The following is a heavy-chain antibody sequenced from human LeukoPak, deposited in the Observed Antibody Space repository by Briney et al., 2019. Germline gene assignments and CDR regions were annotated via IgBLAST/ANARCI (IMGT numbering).Heavy chain of an antibody. CDR1: GGSISSGDYY. D-gene: IGHD5-12*01. V-gene: IGHV4-30-4*01. CDR3: ARGRGYSEIYLDY. CDR2: IYYSGST. Sequence: SETLSLTCTVSGGSISSGDYYWSWIRQPPGKGLEWIGYIYYSGSTYYNPSLKSRVTISVDTSKNQFSLKLSSVTAADTAVYYCARGRGYSEIYLDYWGQGTLVTVSS. J-gene: IGHJ4*02.